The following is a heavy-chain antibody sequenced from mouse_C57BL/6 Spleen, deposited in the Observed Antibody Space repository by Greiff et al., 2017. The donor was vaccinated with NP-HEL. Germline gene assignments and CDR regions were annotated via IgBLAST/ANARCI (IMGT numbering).Heavy chain of an antibody. CDR1: GFTFSSYA. J-gene: IGHJ1*03. V-gene: IGHV5-9-1*02. CDR2: ISSGGDYI. Sequence: DVKLVESGKGLVKPGGSLKLSCAASGFTFSSYAMSWVRQTPEKRLEWVAYISSGGDYIYYADTVKGRFTISRDNARNTLYLQMSSLKSEDTAMYYCTTVVRYFDVWGTGTTVTVSS. CDR3: TTVVRYFDV. D-gene: IGHD1-1*01.